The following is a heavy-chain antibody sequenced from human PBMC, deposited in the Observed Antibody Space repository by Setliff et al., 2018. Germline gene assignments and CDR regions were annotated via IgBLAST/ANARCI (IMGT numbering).Heavy chain of an antibody. D-gene: IGHD2-21*01. CDR1: GFTFSTYG. Sequence: LRLSCAASGFTFSTYGMHWVRQAPGKGLEWVAFIRNDESRKFYADSVRGRFTISRDISKNTLYLQMNSLRPEDTAVYYCARGGDYCGGECYIPPPDSYWGQGTLVTVSS. J-gene: IGHJ4*02. V-gene: IGHV3-30*02. CDR3: ARGGDYCGGECYIPPPDSY. CDR2: IRNDESRK.